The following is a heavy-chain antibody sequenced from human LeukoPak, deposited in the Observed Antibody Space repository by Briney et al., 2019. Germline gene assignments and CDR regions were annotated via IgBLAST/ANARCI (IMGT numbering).Heavy chain of an antibody. CDR1: GYTFTGYY. J-gene: IGHJ4*02. V-gene: IGHV1-2*02. CDR3: AMGYCSGGSCPIYY. D-gene: IGHD2-15*01. Sequence: ASVKVSCKASGYTFTGYYMHWVRQAPGQGLEWMGWINPNSGGTNYAQKFQGRVTMTRDTSISTAYMELSRLGSDDTAVYYCAMGYCSGGSCPIYYWGQGTLVTVSS. CDR2: INPNSGGT.